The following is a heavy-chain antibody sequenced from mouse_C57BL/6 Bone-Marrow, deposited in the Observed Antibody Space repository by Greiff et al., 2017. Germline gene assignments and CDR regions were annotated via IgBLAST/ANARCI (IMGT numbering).Heavy chain of an antibody. J-gene: IGHJ4*01. V-gene: IGHV14-4*01. Sequence: EVKLVESGAELVRPGASVKLSCTASGFNIKDDYMHWVKQRPEQGLEWIGWIDPENGDTEYASKFQGKATITADTSSNTAYLQLSSLTSEDTAVYYCTFIYYGNYGGLPDYAMDYWGQGTSVTVSS. CDR1: GFNIKDDY. D-gene: IGHD2-1*01. CDR2: IDPENGDT. CDR3: TFIYYGNYGGLPDYAMDY.